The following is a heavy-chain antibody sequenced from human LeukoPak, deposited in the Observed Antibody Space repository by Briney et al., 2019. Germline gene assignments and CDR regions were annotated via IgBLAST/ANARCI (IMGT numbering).Heavy chain of an antibody. D-gene: IGHD3-3*01. J-gene: IGHJ6*02. CDR2: ISAYNGNT. CDR1: GYTFTSYG. Sequence: ASVKVSCKASGYTFTSYGISWVRQAPGQGLEWMGWISAYNGNTNYAQKLQGRVTMTTDTSTSTAYMELRSLRSDDTAVYYCARHGVNDFWSGHPTGYYGMDVWGQGTTVTVSS. V-gene: IGHV1-18*01. CDR3: ARHGVNDFWSGHPTGYYGMDV.